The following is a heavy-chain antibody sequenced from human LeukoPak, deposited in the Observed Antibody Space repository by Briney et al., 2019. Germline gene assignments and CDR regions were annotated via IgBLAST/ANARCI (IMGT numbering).Heavy chain of an antibody. CDR2: INPSGGST. V-gene: IGHV1-46*01. J-gene: IGHJ4*02. CDR1: GYTFTSYY. CDR3: ARDMTYYYDSSGSPSTYFDY. Sequence: ASVKVSCKASGYTFTSYYMHWVRQAPGQGLEWMGIINPSGGSTSYAQKFQGRVTMTRDTSTSTVYMELSSLRSEDTAVYYCARDMTYYYDSSGSPSTYFDYWGQGTLVSVCS. D-gene: IGHD3-22*01.